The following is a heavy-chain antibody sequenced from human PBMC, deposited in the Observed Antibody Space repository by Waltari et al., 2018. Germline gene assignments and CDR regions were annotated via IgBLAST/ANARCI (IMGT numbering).Heavy chain of an antibody. CDR2: IRASADNT. CDR3: AIQSLSSGNYE. D-gene: IGHD1-26*01. V-gene: IGHV3-23*01. J-gene: IGHJ4*02. CDR1: GFTFSSYD. Sequence: EVQLLESGGGLVQPGGSLRLSCAASGFTFSSYDMSWVRQAPGKGLEGVSNIRASADNTYYADSVKGRFTTSRDNSKNTLYLQMNSLRAEDTAVYFCAIQSLSSGNYEWGQGTLVTVSS.